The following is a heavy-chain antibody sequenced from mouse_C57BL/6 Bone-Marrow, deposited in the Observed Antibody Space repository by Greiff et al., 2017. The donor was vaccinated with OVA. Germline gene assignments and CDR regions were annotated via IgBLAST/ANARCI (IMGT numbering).Heavy chain of an antibody. CDR1: GFTFSDFY. Sequence: EVMLVESGGGLVQSGRSLRLSCATSGFTFSDFYMEWVRQAPGKGLESIAASRNKANDYTTEYSASVKGRFIVSRDTSQSILYLQMNALRAEDTAIYYCARDAPYDWNYAMDYWGQGTSVTVSS. CDR3: ARDAPYDWNYAMDY. V-gene: IGHV7-1*01. D-gene: IGHD2-4*01. CDR2: SRNKANDYTT. J-gene: IGHJ4*01.